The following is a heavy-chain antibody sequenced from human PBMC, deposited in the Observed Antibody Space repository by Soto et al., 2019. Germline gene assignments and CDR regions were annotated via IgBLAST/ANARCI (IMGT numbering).Heavy chain of an antibody. CDR2: IYYSGST. V-gene: IGHV4-39*01. CDR3: ARRGKSIAARRWFDP. CDR1: GGSISSFH. J-gene: IGHJ5*02. D-gene: IGHD6-6*01. Sequence: PSETLSLTCTVSGGSISSFHWSWIRQPPGKGLEWIGSIYYSGSTYYNPSLKSRVTISVDTSKNQFSLKLSSVTAADTAVYYCARRGKSIAARRWFDPWGQGTLVTVSS.